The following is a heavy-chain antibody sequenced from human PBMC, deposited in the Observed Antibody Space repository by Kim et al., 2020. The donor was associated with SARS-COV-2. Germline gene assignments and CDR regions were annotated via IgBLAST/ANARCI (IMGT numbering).Heavy chain of an antibody. V-gene: IGHV3-33*01. Sequence: GGSLRLSCAASGFTFSSYGMHWVRQAPGKGLEWVAVIWYDGSNKYYADSVKGRFTISRDNSKNTLYLQMNSLRAEDTAVYYCARDMMVRGVIYNWYFDLWGRGTLVTVSS. CDR1: GFTFSSYG. CDR3: ARDMMVRGVIYNWYFDL. D-gene: IGHD3-10*01. J-gene: IGHJ2*01. CDR2: IWYDGSNK.